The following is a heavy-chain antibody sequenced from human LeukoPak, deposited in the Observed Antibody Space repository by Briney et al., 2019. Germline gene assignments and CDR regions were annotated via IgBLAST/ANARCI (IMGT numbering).Heavy chain of an antibody. V-gene: IGHV3-23*01. CDR3: AKGYSGYDSDFDY. D-gene: IGHD5-12*01. CDR1: GFTFSNAW. J-gene: IGHJ4*02. Sequence: GGSLRLSCAASGFTFSNAWMSWVRQAPGKGLEWVSAIGGSGIGTYYADSVKGRFTISRDNSKTTLYLQMNSLRAEDTAVYYCAKGYSGYDSDFDYWGQGTLVTVSS. CDR2: IGGSGIGT.